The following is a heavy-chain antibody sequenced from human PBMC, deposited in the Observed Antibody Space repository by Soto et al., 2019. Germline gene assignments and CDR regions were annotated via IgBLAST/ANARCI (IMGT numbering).Heavy chain of an antibody. J-gene: IGHJ5*02. CDR1: GFTFSSYS. Sequence: GGSLRLSCSASGFTFSSYSMNWVRQAPGKGLEWVSSISSSSSYIYYADSVKGRFTISRDNAKNSLYLQMNSLRAEDTAVYSCAALQAVDGNKWFDKWGQGTLGTVS. V-gene: IGHV3-21*01. CDR3: AALQAVDGNKWFDK. D-gene: IGHD6-19*01. CDR2: ISSSSSYI.